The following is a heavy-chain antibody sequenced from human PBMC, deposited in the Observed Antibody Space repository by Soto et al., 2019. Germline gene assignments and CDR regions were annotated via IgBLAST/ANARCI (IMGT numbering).Heavy chain of an antibody. CDR2: ISADGGRT. D-gene: IGHD1-1*01. Sequence: EVQLLESGGGLVQPGGSLRLSCAASGFTFSSYRMSWVRQAPGKGLEWVSGISADGGRTFYTDSVKGRLTISRDNSMNTLYLQMNSLRADDTAVYYCAKEGSDWDDVRYGDSWGQGTLVTVSS. CDR3: AKEGSDWDDVRYGDS. CDR1: GFTFSSYR. J-gene: IGHJ4*02. V-gene: IGHV3-23*01.